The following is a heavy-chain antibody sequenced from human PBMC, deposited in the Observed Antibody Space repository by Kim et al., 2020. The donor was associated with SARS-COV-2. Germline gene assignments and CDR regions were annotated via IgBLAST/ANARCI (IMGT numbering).Heavy chain of an antibody. V-gene: IGHV3-53*01. CDR1: GFSVSYFY. J-gene: IGHJ4*02. Sequence: GSLRLSCVASGFSVSYFYMAWVRQAPGKGLEWVSLSPSGGGAHYADSVNGRFTISRDNSENTLHLQMNSLTADDTAIYYCARDQGSGYDSWSFDYWGPG. CDR2: SPSGGGA. CDR3: ARDQGSGYDSWSFDY. D-gene: IGHD5-12*01.